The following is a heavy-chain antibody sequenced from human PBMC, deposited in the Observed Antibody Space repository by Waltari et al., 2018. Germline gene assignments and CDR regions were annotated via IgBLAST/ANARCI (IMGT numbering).Heavy chain of an antibody. V-gene: IGHV4-38-2*01. Sequence: QVQLQESGPGLVKPSETLSLTCAVSGYSISSGYYWGWIRQPPGKGLEWIGSIYHSGSTYYTPSLKSRITISVDTSKNQFSLKLSSVTAADTAVYYCARGEPRAVYSSSWYTVVDYFDYWGQGTLVTVSS. CDR3: ARGEPRAVYSSSWYTVVDYFDY. CDR2: IYHSGST. D-gene: IGHD6-13*01. J-gene: IGHJ4*02. CDR1: GYSISSGYY.